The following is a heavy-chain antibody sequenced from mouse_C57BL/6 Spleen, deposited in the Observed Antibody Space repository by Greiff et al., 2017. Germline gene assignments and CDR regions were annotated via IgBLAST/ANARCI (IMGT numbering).Heavy chain of an antibody. V-gene: IGHV1-82*01. D-gene: IGHD4-1*01. CDR2: IYPGDGDT. J-gene: IGHJ4*01. CDR1: GYAFSSSW. Sequence: QVQLQQSGPELVKPGASVKISCKASGYAFSSSWMNWVKQRPGKGLEWIGRIYPGDGDTNYNGKFKGKATLTADKSSSTAYMQLSSLTSEDSAVYFCARELADYAMDYWGQGTSVTVSS. CDR3: ARELADYAMDY.